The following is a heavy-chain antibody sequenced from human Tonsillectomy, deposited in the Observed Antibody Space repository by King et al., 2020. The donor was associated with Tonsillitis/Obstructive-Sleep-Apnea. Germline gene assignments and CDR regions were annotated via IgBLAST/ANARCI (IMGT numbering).Heavy chain of an antibody. V-gene: IGHV3-43*02. CDR3: AKDIGRSRNYLDY. D-gene: IGHD1-1*01. CDR2: ISGGSGST. J-gene: IGHJ4*02. CDR1: GFTFDDYA. Sequence: VQLVESGGGVVQPGGSLRLSCAASGFTFDDYAMHWVRQDPGKGLEWVSLISGGSGSTYYADSVKGRFTISRDNSKNSLFLQMNSLGTEDTALYYCAKDIGRSRNYLDYWGQGTLVTVSS.